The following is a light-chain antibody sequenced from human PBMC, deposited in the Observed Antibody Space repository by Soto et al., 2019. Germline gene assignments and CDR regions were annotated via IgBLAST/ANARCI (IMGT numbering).Light chain of an antibody. CDR2: AAS. J-gene: IGKJ1*01. CDR1: QSISSY. V-gene: IGKV1-39*01. CDR3: QQSYNTLWT. Sequence: DIQKTQSPSSLSASVGDRVTITCRASQSISSYLNWYQQKPGKAPNLLIYAASSLQSGVPSRFSGSGSGTDFTLTISSLRPEDFATYYCQQSYNTLWTFGQGTKVEIK.